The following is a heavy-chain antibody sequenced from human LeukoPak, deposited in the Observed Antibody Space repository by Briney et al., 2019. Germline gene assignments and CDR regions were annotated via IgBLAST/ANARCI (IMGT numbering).Heavy chain of an antibody. V-gene: IGHV4-34*01. CDR2: INHSGST. J-gene: IGHJ4*02. Sequence: SETLSLTCAVYGGSFSGYYWSWIRQPPGKGLEWIGEINHSGSTNYNPSLKSRVTISVDTSKNQFPLKLSSVTAADTAVYYCARGRAARGGLRLGELSFPFDYWGQGTLVTVSS. CDR1: GGSFSGYY. D-gene: IGHD3-16*02. CDR3: ARGRAARGGLRLGELSFPFDY.